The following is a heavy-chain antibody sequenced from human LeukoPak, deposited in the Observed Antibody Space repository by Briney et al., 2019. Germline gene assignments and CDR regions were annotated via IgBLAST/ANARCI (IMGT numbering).Heavy chain of an antibody. CDR1: GYTFTSYY. V-gene: IGHV1-46*01. D-gene: IGHD6-13*01. Sequence: ASVKVSCKASGYTFTSYYIHWVRQAPGQGLEWMGIINPSGGSTTYAQKFQGRVAMTRDTSTSRVYMEVSSLRSEDTAVYYCARTYSSSDEFDYWGQGTLVTVSP. CDR2: INPSGGST. J-gene: IGHJ4*02. CDR3: ARTYSSSDEFDY.